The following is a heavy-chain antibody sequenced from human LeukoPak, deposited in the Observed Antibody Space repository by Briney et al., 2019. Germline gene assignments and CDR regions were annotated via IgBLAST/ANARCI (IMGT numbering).Heavy chain of an antibody. V-gene: IGHV3-30*02. CDR2: IRYDGSNK. J-gene: IGHJ4*02. CDR3: AKDRSWGMNSAEY. CDR1: GFTFSSYG. Sequence: GGSLRLSCAASGFTFSSYGMHWVRQAPGKGLEWMAFIRYDGSNKYYADSVKGRFTISRDNSKNTLYLQMNSLRPEDTAVYFCAKDRSWGMNSAEYWGQGTLVTVSS. D-gene: IGHD7-27*01.